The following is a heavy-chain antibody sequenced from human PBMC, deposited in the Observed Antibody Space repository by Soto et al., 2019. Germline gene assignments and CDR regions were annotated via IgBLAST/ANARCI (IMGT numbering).Heavy chain of an antibody. CDR2: IWYDGSNK. Sequence: QVQLVESGGGVVQPGRSLRLSCAASGFTFSSYGMHWVRQAPGKGLEWVAVIWYDGSNKYYADSVKGRFTISRDNSKNTLSLQMNRMRAEDTAVYYCARDPGGWYEGDAFDIWGQGTMVTVSS. V-gene: IGHV3-33*01. J-gene: IGHJ3*02. CDR1: GFTFSSYG. D-gene: IGHD6-19*01. CDR3: ARDPGGWYEGDAFDI.